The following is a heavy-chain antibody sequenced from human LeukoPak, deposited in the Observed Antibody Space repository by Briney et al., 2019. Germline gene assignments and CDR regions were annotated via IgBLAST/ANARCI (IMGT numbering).Heavy chain of an antibody. CDR2: ISSSSSYI. V-gene: IGHV3-21*01. J-gene: IGHJ5*02. CDR1: GFTFSSYS. D-gene: IGHD3-3*01. CDR3: ARALQGHDFWSGYYPRSAPPFDP. Sequence: GSLRLSCAASGFTFSSYSMNWVRQAPGKGLEWVSSISSSSSYIYYADSVKGRFTISRDNAKNSLYLQMNSLRAEDTAVYYCARALQGHDFWSGYYPRSAPPFDPWGQGTLVTVSS.